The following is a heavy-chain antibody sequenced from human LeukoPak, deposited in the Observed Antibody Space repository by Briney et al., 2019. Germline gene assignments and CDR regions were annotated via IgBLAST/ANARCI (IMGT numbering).Heavy chain of an antibody. J-gene: IGHJ5*02. V-gene: IGHV1-69*04. D-gene: IGHD1-26*01. CDR1: GGTFSSYA. CDR3: ARDLSGSYYGWFDP. CDR2: IIPILGIV. Sequence: SVKVSCKASGGTFSSYAISWVRQAPGQGLEWMGRIIPILGIVNYAQKFQGRVTITADKSTSTAYMELSSLRSEDTAVYYCARDLSGSYYGWFDPWGQGTLVTVSS.